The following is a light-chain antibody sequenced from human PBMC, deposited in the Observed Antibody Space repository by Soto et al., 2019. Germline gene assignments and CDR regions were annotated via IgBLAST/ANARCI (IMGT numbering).Light chain of an antibody. V-gene: IGLV2-14*01. CDR2: EVT. J-gene: IGLJ1*01. CDR1: RSDVGAYNY. Sequence: SVLNQPASVSGSPGQSIAISCPGTRSDVGAYNYVSWYQQHPGKAPKLMISEVTNRPSGVSDRFSGSKSGNTASLTISGLQAEDEADYYCSSFTSRFTFVFGTGTKVTVL. CDR3: SSFTSRFTFV.